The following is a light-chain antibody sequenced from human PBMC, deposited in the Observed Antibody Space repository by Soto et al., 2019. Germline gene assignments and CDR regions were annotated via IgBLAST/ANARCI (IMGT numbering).Light chain of an antibody. CDR1: SSDVGSYNL. CDR3: FSYAGSNTWV. J-gene: IGLJ3*02. Sequence: QSALTQPASVSGSPGQSITLSCTATSSDVGSYNLVSWYQQHPGKAPKLMIYEGTKRPSGISYRFSGSKSGNTASLTISGLQSEDEADYYCFSYAGSNTWVFGGGTKLTVL. V-gene: IGLV2-23*01. CDR2: EGT.